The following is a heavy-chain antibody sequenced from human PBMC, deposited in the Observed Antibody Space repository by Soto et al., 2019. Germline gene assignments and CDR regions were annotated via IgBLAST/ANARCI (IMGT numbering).Heavy chain of an antibody. CDR3: AKVPYISGGYDRTGGALDI. CDR1: GLIFSGYG. J-gene: IGHJ3*02. V-gene: IGHV3-30*18. Sequence: QVQLVESGGGVVQPGMSLRLSCAASGLIFSGYGMHWVRQAPGKGLEWVAVISYDGTKKYYADSVKGRFTISRDNSKDTLYLEINSLRAENTAVYYCAKVPYISGGYDRTGGALDIWGQGTMVTVSS. D-gene: IGHD5-12*01. CDR2: ISYDGTKK.